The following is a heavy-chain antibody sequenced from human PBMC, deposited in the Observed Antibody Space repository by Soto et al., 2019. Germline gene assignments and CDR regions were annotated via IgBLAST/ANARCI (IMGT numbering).Heavy chain of an antibody. V-gene: IGHV3-15*07. CDR1: GFTFSNAG. D-gene: IGHD3-22*01. CDR2: IKSKTDGGTT. J-gene: IGHJ1*01. Sequence: EVQLVESGGGLVQPGGSLRLSCAASGFTFSNAGMNWIRQAPGKGLERVGRIKSKTDGGTTDYPAPVKGRFTISRDDSQYTLYLQMNSLKTEDTAVYYCSGFIASYESSGFRPYWGQGTMFTVSS. CDR3: SGFIASYESSGFRPY.